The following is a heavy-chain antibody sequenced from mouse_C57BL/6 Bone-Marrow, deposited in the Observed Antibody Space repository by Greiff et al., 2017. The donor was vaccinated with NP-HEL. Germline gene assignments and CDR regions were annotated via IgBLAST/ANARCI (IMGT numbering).Heavy chain of an antibody. CDR1: GYAFRSYW. CDR2: IYPGDGDT. V-gene: IGHV1-80*01. CDR3: ARGDYGSSRFGYAMDY. D-gene: IGHD1-1*01. J-gene: IGHJ4*01. Sequence: QVQLQQSGAELVKPGASVKISCKASGYAFRSYWMNWVKERPGTGLEWIGQIYPGDGDTKYTGKFKGKATLTADKSSSTAYMQVSSLTSEDSAVYFCARGDYGSSRFGYAMDYWGQGTSVTVSS.